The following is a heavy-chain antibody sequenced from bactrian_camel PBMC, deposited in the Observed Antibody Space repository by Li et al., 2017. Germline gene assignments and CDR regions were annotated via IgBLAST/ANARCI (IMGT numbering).Heavy chain of an antibody. CDR2: IDGNGSA. CDR1: GYAASKFN. Sequence: VQLVESGGGTVQPGGSLRLSCVASGYAASKFNMAWFRQAPGKEREGVAAIDGNGSASYADSVKGRFTISKDNAKNTLYLQMISLEPEDTAVYYCTTAAFGYWGQGTQVTVS. V-gene: IGHV3S42*01. D-gene: IGHD1*01. CDR3: TTAAFGY. J-gene: IGHJ4*01.